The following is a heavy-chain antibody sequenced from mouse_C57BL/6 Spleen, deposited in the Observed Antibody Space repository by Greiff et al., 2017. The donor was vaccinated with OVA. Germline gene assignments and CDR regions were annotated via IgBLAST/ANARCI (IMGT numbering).Heavy chain of an antibody. Sequence: QVQLQQPGAELVKPGASVKVSCKASGYTFTSYWMHWVKQRPGQGLEWIGRIHPSDSDTNYNQKFKGKATLTVDKSSSTAYMQLSILTSEDSAVYYCATFITTVVADFDYWGQGTTLTVSS. CDR1: GYTFTSYW. CDR2: IHPSDSDT. V-gene: IGHV1-74*01. J-gene: IGHJ2*01. D-gene: IGHD1-1*01. CDR3: ATFITTVVADFDY.